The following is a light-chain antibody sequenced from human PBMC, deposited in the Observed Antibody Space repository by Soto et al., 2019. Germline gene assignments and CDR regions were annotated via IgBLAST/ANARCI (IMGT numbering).Light chain of an antibody. Sequence: EIVMTQSPATLSVSPGGRAPLSCRARQSISDTLAWYQQQPGQAPRLLTYGASSRATGIPDRFSGSGSGTEFTLIIDSLQSEDFALYYCQQYDKWPYTFGQGTKVDIK. V-gene: IGKV3D-15*01. CDR2: GAS. CDR3: QQYDKWPYT. J-gene: IGKJ2*01. CDR1: QSISDT.